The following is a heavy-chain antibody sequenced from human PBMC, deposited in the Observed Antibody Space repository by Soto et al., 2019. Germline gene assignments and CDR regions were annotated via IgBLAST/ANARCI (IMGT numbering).Heavy chain of an antibody. V-gene: IGHV4-59*01. CDR2: IYYSGST. D-gene: IGHD3-10*01. CDR3: ERGESSWFEP. Sequence: SETLALTCTVSGGSISSYYLRCIRQPPGKGLEWIGYIYYSGSTDYNPSLKSRVTISVDTSKNQFSLKLSSVTAADTDVYYGERGESSWFEPWGQGTLVTVSS. J-gene: IGHJ5*02. CDR1: GGSISSYY.